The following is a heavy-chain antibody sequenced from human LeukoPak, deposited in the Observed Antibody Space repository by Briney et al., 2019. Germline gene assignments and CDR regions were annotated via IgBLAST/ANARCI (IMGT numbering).Heavy chain of an antibody. CDR3: ARDSDSGSPRFLPYYYYYYMDV. J-gene: IGHJ6*03. Sequence: GASVKVSCKASGGTFSSYAISWVRQAPGQGLEWMGGIIPIFGTANYAQKFQGRVTITADKSTSTAYMELSSLRSEDTAVYYCARDSDSGSPRFLPYYYYYYMDVWGKGTTVTVSS. CDR2: IIPIFGTA. V-gene: IGHV1-69*06. D-gene: IGHD5-12*01. CDR1: GGTFSSYA.